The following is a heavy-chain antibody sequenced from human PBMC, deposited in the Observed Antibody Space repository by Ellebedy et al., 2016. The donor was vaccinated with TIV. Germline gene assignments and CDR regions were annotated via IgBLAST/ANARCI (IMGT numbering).Heavy chain of an antibody. Sequence: MPSETLSLTCTVSGGSISNTIDYWGWIRQPPGKGLQWIGSIFHNGRTYYNPSLKSRVTMSVDTSKDQFSLNLSSVTAADTAVYYCARLRYGQQGQFYGMDVWGPGTTVTVSS. CDR3: ARLRYGQQGQFYGMDV. J-gene: IGHJ6*02. CDR1: GGSISNTIDY. V-gene: IGHV4-39*01. CDR2: IFHNGRT. D-gene: IGHD4-17*01.